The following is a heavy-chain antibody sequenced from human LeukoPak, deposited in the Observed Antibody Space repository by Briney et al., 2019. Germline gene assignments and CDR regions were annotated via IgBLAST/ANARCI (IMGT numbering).Heavy chain of an antibody. CDR1: GFTFSSYA. Sequence: AGGSLRPSCAASGFTFSSYAMSWVRQAPGKGLEWVSAISGSGGSTYYADSVKGRFTISRDNSKNTLYLQMNSLRAEDTAVYYCAKGEGYYDSSGYYLGYYYYGMDVWGQGTTVTVSS. D-gene: IGHD3-22*01. J-gene: IGHJ6*02. CDR3: AKGEGYYDSSGYYLGYYYYGMDV. V-gene: IGHV3-23*01. CDR2: ISGSGGST.